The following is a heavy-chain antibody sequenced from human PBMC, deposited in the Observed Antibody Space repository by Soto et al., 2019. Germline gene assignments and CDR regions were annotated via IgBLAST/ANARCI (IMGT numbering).Heavy chain of an antibody. Sequence: EVQLLESGGGLVQPGGSLRLSCAATGFTFSTYAMSWVRQAPGKGLEWVSAISATGGGTYYADSVKGRFTISRDNSKNTLFLQMNSLRAEDTAVYYCAREELGYSYGSDWGQGTLVTVSS. V-gene: IGHV3-23*01. CDR2: ISATGGGT. CDR1: GFTFSTYA. D-gene: IGHD5-18*01. J-gene: IGHJ4*02. CDR3: AREELGYSYGSD.